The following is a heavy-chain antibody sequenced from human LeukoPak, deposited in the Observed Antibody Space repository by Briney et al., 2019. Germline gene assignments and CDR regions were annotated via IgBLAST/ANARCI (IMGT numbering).Heavy chain of an antibody. J-gene: IGHJ4*02. CDR1: GDSVSNGNYC. D-gene: IGHD3-10*01. CDR2: IYYTGKT. CDR3: ARSQNYYGSGDY. Sequence: PSETLSLTCTVSGDSVSNGNYCWSWLRQPPGKALEWIGYIYYTGKTYYNPSLEGRVTILVDTSRNHFSAKLSSVTAADTAVYYCARSQNYYGSGDYWSQGTLVTVSS. V-gene: IGHV4-61*03.